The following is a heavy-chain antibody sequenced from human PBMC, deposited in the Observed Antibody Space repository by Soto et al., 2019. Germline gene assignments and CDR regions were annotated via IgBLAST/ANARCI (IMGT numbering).Heavy chain of an antibody. J-gene: IGHJ4*02. CDR1: GFTFSSYG. CDR3: ARDSYGSGSYSVY. CDR2: ISGSGAYI. V-gene: IGHV3-21*01. Sequence: PGGSLRLSCAASGFTFSSYGMNWVRQAPAKGLEWVSSISGSGAYIYYADSVKGRFTISRDNAKNSLYLQMNSLRADDTAVYYCARDSYGSGSYSVYWGQGTLVTVSS. D-gene: IGHD3-10*01.